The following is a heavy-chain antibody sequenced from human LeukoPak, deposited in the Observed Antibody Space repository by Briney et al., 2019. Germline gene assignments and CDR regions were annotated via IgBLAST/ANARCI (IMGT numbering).Heavy chain of an antibody. D-gene: IGHD2-15*01. CDR2: VSTSGGST. J-gene: IGHJ4*02. Sequence: GGSLRLSCAASGFTFSTYAVSWVRQAPGKGLEWVSTVSTSGGSTYYADSVKGRFTISRDNSKNTQYLQMNSLRAEDTAIYYCLGYCSGGRCYSGGHWGQGTLVTVSS. CDR1: GFTFSTYA. CDR3: LGYCSGGRCYSGGH. V-gene: IGHV3-23*01.